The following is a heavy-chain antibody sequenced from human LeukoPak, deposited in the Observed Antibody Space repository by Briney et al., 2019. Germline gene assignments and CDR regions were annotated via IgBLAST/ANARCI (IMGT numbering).Heavy chain of an antibody. CDR3: ARGSSGWLYYYYGMDV. CDR2: IIPILGIA. CDR1: GGTFSSYA. D-gene: IGHD6-19*01. Sequence: SVKLSCKASGGTFSSYAISWVRQAPGQGLEWMGRIIPILGIANYAQKFQGRVTITADKSTSTAYMELSSLRSEDTAVYYCARGSSGWLYYYYGMDVWGQGTTVTVSS. J-gene: IGHJ6*02. V-gene: IGHV1-69*04.